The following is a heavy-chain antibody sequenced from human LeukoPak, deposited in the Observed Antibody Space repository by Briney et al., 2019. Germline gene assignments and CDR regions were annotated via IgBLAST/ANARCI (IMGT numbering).Heavy chain of an antibody. CDR2: IYYDGRNK. D-gene: IGHD4-17*01. V-gene: IGHV3-30*18. CDR1: GFTFSSYG. J-gene: IGHJ4*02. Sequence: GGSLRLSCAASGFTFSSYGMHWVRQAPGKGLDWVAVIYYDGRNKYYAHSVKGRFTISRDNSKNTLYMQLNSLRADDTAVYYCAKDFNTVTTIDSWGQGTLVIVSS. CDR3: AKDFNTVTTIDS.